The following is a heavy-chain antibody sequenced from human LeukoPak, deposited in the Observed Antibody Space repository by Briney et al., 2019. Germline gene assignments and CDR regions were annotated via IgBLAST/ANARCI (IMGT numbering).Heavy chain of an antibody. CDR3: ARDRYEDSSSSSPIIDVPDY. J-gene: IGHJ4*02. Sequence: EASVTVSCKASGYTFTSYGISWVRQAPGQGLEWMGWISAYNGNTNYAQKLQGRVTMTTDTSTSTAYMKLRSLRSDDTAVYYCARDRYEDSSSSSPIIDVPDYWGQGTLVTVSS. V-gene: IGHV1-18*01. CDR1: GYTFTSYG. CDR2: ISAYNGNT. D-gene: IGHD6-6*01.